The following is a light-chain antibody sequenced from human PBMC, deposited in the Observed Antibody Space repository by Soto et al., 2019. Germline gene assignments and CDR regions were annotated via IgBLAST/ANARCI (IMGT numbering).Light chain of an antibody. V-gene: IGKV1-39*01. Sequence: DILMTQSPSSLSASVGDRVTITCRASQSISSYLNWYQQKPGKAPKLLIYAASNLQTGVPSRFSGSGSGTDFTLTISSLQPEDFATYYCQQRVTFGPGTKVDIK. J-gene: IGKJ3*01. CDR3: QQRVT. CDR1: QSISSY. CDR2: AAS.